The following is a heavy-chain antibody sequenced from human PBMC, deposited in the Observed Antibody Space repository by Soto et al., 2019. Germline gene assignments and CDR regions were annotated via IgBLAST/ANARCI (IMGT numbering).Heavy chain of an antibody. D-gene: IGHD6-13*01. CDR2: ISGSGGST. J-gene: IGHJ2*01. CDR1: GFTFSSYA. CDR3: AKSPAFVAGTDWYFDL. V-gene: IGHV3-23*01. Sequence: EVQLLESGGGLVQPGGSLRLSCAASGFTFSSYAMSWVRQAPGKGLEWVSAISGSGGSTYYADSVKGRFTISRDNSKNTLYLQMNSLRAEDTAVYYCAKSPAFVAGTDWYFDLWGRGTLVTVSS.